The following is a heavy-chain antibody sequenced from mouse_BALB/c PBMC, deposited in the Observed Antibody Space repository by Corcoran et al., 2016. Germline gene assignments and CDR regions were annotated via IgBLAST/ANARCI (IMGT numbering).Heavy chain of an antibody. CDR1: GFSLSTSGMG. CDR3: ARRGGYDWVAYAMDY. D-gene: IGHD2-14*01. J-gene: IGHJ4*01. Sequence: QVTLKESGPGILQPSQTLSLTCSFSGFSLSTSGMGVSWIRQPSGKGLEWLEHIYWDDDKRYNPSLKSRPKNPKDTSSTQVILKITSVETADTATYYCARRGGYDWVAYAMDYWGQGTSVTVSS. CDR2: IYWDDDK. V-gene: IGHV8-12*01.